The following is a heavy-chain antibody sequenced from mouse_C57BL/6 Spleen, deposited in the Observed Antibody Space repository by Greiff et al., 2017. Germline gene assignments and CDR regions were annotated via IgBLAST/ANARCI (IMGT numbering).Heavy chain of an antibody. CDR1: GYAFSSSW. J-gene: IGHJ3*01. CDR2: IYPGDGDT. Sequence: VQLQQSGPELVKPGASVKISCKASGYAFSSSWMNWVKQRPGKGLEWIGRIYPGDGDTNYNGKFKGKATLTADKSSSTAYMQLSSLTSEDSAVYYCARRDGSSSFAYWGQGTLVTVSA. CDR3: ARRDGSSSFAY. D-gene: IGHD1-1*01. V-gene: IGHV1-82*01.